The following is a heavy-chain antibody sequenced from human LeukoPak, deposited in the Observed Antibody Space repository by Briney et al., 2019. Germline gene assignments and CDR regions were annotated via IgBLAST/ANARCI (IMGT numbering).Heavy chain of an antibody. CDR3: ARAYKSYMDV. CDR2: ISGSGGST. J-gene: IGHJ6*03. V-gene: IGHV3-23*01. CDR1: GFTFSSYG. Sequence: GGSLRLSCAASGFTFSSYGMSWVRQAPGKGLEWVSGISGSGGSTHYADSVKGRFTISRDNAKNSLYLQMNSLRAEDTAVYCCARAYKSYMDVWGKGTTVTVSS. D-gene: IGHD5-24*01.